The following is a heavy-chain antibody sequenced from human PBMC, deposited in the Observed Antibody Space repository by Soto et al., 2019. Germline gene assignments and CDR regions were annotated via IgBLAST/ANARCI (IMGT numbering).Heavy chain of an antibody. CDR1: GGSVSRGNYF. CDR2: IYYNGDT. V-gene: IGHV4-39*01. Sequence: QLQLQESGPGLVKPAETLSLKCAVSGGSVSRGNYFWGWIRQPPGKGLEWIGNIYYNGDTYYSPSLKIRVTMSVDTAQNQFSLRLTSVTAADTAVYYCARRLINNRNQGHAFDFWGHGTLVTVSS. D-gene: IGHD1-20*01. CDR3: ARRLINNRNQGHAFDF. J-gene: IGHJ3*01.